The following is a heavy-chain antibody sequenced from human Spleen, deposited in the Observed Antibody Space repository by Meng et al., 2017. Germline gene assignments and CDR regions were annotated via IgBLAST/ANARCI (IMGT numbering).Heavy chain of an antibody. D-gene: IGHD2-2*01. CDR2: ISNSGNTI. J-gene: IGHJ3*02. Sequence: GESLKISCAASGFTFSTYEMNWVRQAPGKGLEWISYISNSGNTIYYADSVKGRFSVSRDNTKNSLYLQMNSLRAEDTAVYYCARLPPSMSDAFDIWGQGTMVTVSS. V-gene: IGHV3-48*03. CDR1: GFTFSTYE. CDR3: ARLPPSMSDAFDI.